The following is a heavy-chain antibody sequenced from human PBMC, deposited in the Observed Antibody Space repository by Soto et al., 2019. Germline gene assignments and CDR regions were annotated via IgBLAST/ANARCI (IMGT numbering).Heavy chain of an antibody. J-gene: IGHJ4*02. CDR3: ATAEVDY. CDR2: MTSDGSTT. Sequence: GGSPKLFFAASGFNFGHSWVHWVRQAPGKGLEWVSRMTSDGSTTDYADSVKGRFTVSRDNGEYTLYLQMNSLRAEDTAVYYCATAEVDYWGPGTLVTVSS. V-gene: IGHV3-74*01. CDR1: GFNFGHSW.